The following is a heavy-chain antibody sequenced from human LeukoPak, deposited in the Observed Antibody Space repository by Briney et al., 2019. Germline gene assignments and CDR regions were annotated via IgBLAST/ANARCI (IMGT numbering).Heavy chain of an antibody. CDR1: GGSISSYY. Sequence: SETLSLTCTVSGGSISSYYWSWIRQPPGKGLEWIGYIYYSGSTNYNPSLKSRVTISVDTSKNQFSLKLSSVTAADTAVYYCARVSSSMVRGVSYLYYGMDVWGQGTTVTVSS. J-gene: IGHJ6*02. CDR3: ARVSSSMVRGVSYLYYGMDV. D-gene: IGHD3-10*01. V-gene: IGHV4-59*01. CDR2: IYYSGST.